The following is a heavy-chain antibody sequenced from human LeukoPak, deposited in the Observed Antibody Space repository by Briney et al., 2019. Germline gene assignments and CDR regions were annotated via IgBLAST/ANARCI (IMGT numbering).Heavy chain of an antibody. CDR2: IYYSGST. V-gene: IGHV4-31*03. CDR1: GGSISSGGYY. J-gene: IGHJ6*02. CDR3: ASSPYSGYELYGMDV. D-gene: IGHD5-12*01. Sequence: SETLSPTCTVSGGSISSGGYYWSWIRQHPGKGLEWIGYIYYSGSTYYNPSLKSRVTISVDTSKNQFSLKLSSVTAADTAVYYCASSPYSGYELYGMDVWGQGTTVTVSS.